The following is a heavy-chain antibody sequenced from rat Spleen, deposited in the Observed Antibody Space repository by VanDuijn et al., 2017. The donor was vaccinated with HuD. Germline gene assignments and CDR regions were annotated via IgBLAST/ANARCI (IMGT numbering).Heavy chain of an antibody. D-gene: IGHD1-12*02. V-gene: IGHV2-30*01. CDR3: ASPRARYYYDGTYSSPFDH. J-gene: IGHJ2*01. CDR1: GFSLTSYN. Sequence: QVQLKESGPGLVQPSQTLSLTCTVSGFSLTSYNVHWIRQPPGKGLEWMGVIWTNGGTDYNSAIKSRLSINRDTSKSQVFLKMNTLQSEDTAMYFCASPRARYYYDGTYSSPFDHWGQGVMVTVSS. CDR2: IWTNGGT.